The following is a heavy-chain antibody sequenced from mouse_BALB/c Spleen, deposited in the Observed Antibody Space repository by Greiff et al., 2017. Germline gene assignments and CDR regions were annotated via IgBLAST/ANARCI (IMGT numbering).Heavy chain of an antibody. Sequence: EAKLVESGGDLVKPGGSLKLSCAASGFTFSSYGMSWVRQTPDKRLEWVATISSGGSYTYYPDSVKGRFTISRDNAKNTLYLQMSSLKSEDTAMYYCARHGGYDYDEFAYWGQGTLVTVSA. V-gene: IGHV5-6*01. CDR2: ISSGGSYT. CDR1: GFTFSSYG. CDR3: ARHGGYDYDEFAY. J-gene: IGHJ3*01. D-gene: IGHD2-4*01.